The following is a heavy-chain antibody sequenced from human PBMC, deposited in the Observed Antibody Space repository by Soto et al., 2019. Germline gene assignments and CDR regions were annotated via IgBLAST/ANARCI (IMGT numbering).Heavy chain of an antibody. D-gene: IGHD3-10*01. CDR1: GFTFSSYR. V-gene: IGHV3-21*01. Sequence: PXGSLRLACAASGFTFSSYRMNWVRQAPGKGLEWVSSISSSSSYIYYADSVKGRFTISRDNAKNSLYLQMNSLRAEDTAVYYCARDEGSGSYLLDDWGQGTLVTVPS. CDR2: ISSSSSYI. CDR3: ARDEGSGSYLLDD. J-gene: IGHJ4*02.